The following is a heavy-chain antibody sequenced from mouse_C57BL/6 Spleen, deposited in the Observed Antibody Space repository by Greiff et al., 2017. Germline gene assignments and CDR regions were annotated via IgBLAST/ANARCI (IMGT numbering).Heavy chain of an antibody. CDR1: GYTFTSYW. CDR3: KTGLRPHFDY. Sequence: QVQLQQPGAELVKPGASVKLSCTASGYTFTSYWMHWVKQRPGPGLEWIGMIHPNSGSTNYNEKFKGKATLTVDKSSSTAYLQLSSLTYEDSEVYECKTGLRPHFDYGGQGTTLTVSS. V-gene: IGHV1-64*01. J-gene: IGHJ2*01. CDR2: IHPNSGST. D-gene: IGHD2-12*01.